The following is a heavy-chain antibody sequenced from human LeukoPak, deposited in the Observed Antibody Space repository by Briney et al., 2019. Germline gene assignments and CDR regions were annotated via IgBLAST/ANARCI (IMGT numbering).Heavy chain of an antibody. Sequence: ASVKVSCKASGYTFTSYGISWVRQAPGQGLEWMGWISAYNGNTNYAQKLQGRVTMTTDTSTSTAYMELRSLRSDDTAVYYCATLTPPYNWNDLDSDYWGRGTLVTVSS. CDR2: ISAYNGNT. D-gene: IGHD1-1*01. V-gene: IGHV1-18*01. CDR1: GYTFTSYG. CDR3: ATLTPPYNWNDLDSDY. J-gene: IGHJ4*02.